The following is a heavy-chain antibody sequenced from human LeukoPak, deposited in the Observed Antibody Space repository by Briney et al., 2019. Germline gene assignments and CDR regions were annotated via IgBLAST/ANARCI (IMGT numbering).Heavy chain of an antibody. D-gene: IGHD4-17*01. CDR2: ISYDGSNK. V-gene: IGHV3-30*18. Sequence: GGSLRLSCAASGFTFSSYVMHWVRQAPGKGLEWVAVISYDGSNKYYADSVKGRFTISRDNSKNTLYLQMNNLTTEDTAVYYCAKEVSDYVTYYYMDVWGKGTTVTVSS. CDR1: GFTFSSYV. CDR3: AKEVSDYVTYYYMDV. J-gene: IGHJ6*03.